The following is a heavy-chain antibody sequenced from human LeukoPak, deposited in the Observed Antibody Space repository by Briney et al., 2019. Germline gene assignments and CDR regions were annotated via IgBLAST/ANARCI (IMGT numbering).Heavy chain of an antibody. D-gene: IGHD6-13*01. V-gene: IGHV4-34*01. CDR3: ARGSSSSWYGPRYFDL. CDR1: GGSFSGYY. Sequence: NPSETLSLTCAVYGGSFSGYYWRWIRQPPGKGLEWIGEINHSGSTNYNPSQKSRVTISVDTSKTQCSLKLSSVTAADTAVYYCARGSSSSWYGPRYFDLWGRGTLVTVSS. J-gene: IGHJ2*01. CDR2: INHSGST.